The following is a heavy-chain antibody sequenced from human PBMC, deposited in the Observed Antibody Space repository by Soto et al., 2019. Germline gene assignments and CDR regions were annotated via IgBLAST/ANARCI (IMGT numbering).Heavy chain of an antibody. CDR3: AKDKRVTSWTPGGGGYYYYGMDV. J-gene: IGHJ6*02. CDR1: GFTFDDYT. V-gene: IGHV3-43*01. CDR2: ISWDGGST. D-gene: IGHD2-2*01. Sequence: GGSLRLSCAASGFTFDDYTMHWVRQAPGKGLEWVSLISWDGGSTYYADSVKGRFTISRDNSKNSPYLQMNSLRTEDTALYYCAKDKRVTSWTPGGGGYYYYGMDVWGQGTTVTVSS.